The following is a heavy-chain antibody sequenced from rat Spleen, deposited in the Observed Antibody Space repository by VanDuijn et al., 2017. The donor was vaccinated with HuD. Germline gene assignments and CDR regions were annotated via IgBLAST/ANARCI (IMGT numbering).Heavy chain of an antibody. V-gene: IGHV1-43*01. CDR2: INTGSGGT. CDR3: SRGDYFDY. Sequence: QVQLQQSGAELAKPGSSVKISCKASGYTFTSYYISWIKQTTGQGLEYIGYINTGSGGTYYNEKFKDKATLTVDKSSSTAFMELSSLTPEDTAVYYCSRGDYFDYWGQGVMVTVPS. J-gene: IGHJ2*01. CDR1: GYTFTSYY.